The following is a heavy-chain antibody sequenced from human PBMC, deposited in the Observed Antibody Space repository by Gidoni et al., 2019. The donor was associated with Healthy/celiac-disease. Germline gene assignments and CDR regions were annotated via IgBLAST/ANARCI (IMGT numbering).Heavy chain of an antibody. CDR3: ARGGTYYYDSSGYFFDY. J-gene: IGHJ4*02. CDR1: GLTCSSLE. D-gene: IGHD3-22*01. Sequence: EVQRVASGGGLVEPGGSMRPSWAAPGLTCSSLEMNWVRQAPGKGLEWVSYISSSGSTIYCADSVKGRFTISRDNAKNSLYLQMNGLRAEDTAVYYCARGGTYYYDSSGYFFDYWGQGTLVTVSS. CDR2: ISSSGSTI. V-gene: IGHV3-48*03.